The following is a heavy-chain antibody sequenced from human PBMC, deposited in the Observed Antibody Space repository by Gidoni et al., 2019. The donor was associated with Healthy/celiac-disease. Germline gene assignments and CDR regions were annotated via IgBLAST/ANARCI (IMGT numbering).Heavy chain of an antibody. CDR3: ARWLADYGLGWYCDL. Sequence: EVQVVGSGGGLVQHGGSLRLSCAASGIPVSRNYMRGVRQAPGTGLEWVSVMYGGTRTYYADSVKGRFTISRHNAKNTLYLQMNSLRAEDTAVYYFARWLADYGLGWYCDLWGRVTLVNFSS. V-gene: IGHV3-53*04. CDR1: GIPVSRNY. J-gene: IGHJ2*01. D-gene: IGHD4-17*01. CDR2: MYGGTRT.